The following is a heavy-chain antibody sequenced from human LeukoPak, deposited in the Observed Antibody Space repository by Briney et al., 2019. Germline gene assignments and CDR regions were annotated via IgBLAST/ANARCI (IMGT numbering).Heavy chain of an antibody. CDR3: ARRGRVGRTLDY. Sequence: SQTLSLTCTVSGGSISSGSSYWTWIRPPAGQGLEWLGCIYTSGSTNYNPSLKSRVTISLDTSKNQFSLKLSSVTAADTAVYYCARRGRVGRTLDYWGQGTLVTVSS. V-gene: IGHV4-61*02. CDR2: IYTSGST. D-gene: IGHD3-10*01. CDR1: GGSISSGSSY. J-gene: IGHJ4*02.